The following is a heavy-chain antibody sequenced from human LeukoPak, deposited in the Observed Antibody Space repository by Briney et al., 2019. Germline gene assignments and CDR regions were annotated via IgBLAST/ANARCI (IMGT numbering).Heavy chain of an antibody. D-gene: IGHD4/OR15-4a*01. V-gene: IGHV3-33*01. CDR1: GFSFSCCG. CDR2: LWANGRNN. CDR3: ARERAPFDGFDI. Sequence: GGSPRLSCAASGFSFSCCGMHWVRQAPGKGLDWVAVLWANGRNNYYADSVEGRFTISRDSSKNTLYLQMTSLRADDTAIYYCARERAPFDGFDIWGRGTVVTVSS. J-gene: IGHJ3*02.